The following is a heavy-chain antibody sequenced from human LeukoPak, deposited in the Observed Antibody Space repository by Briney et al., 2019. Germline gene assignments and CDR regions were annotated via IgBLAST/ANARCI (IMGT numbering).Heavy chain of an antibody. CDR2: ISYDGSNK. D-gene: IGHD2-21*02. CDR1: GFTFSSYA. J-gene: IGHJ4*02. Sequence: GGSLRLSCAASGFTFSSYAMHWVRQAPGKGLEWVAVISYDGSNKYYADSVKGRFTISRDNSKNTLYLQMNSLRAEDTAVYYCARDSDFVVVTAIGYFDYWGQGTLVTVSS. CDR3: ARDSDFVVVTAIGYFDY. V-gene: IGHV3-30-3*01.